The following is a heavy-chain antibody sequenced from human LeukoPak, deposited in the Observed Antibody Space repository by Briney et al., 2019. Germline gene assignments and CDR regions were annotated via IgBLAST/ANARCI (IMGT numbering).Heavy chain of an antibody. D-gene: IGHD2-2*01. V-gene: IGHV3-33*06. CDR2: IRHDGSNK. J-gene: IGHJ5*02. Sequence: GRPLRLSCAASGFTFSDYGMYWVRQAPGKGLEGLAVIRHDGSNKYYADSVKGRFTISRDNFKNTLYLQMNSLGAEDTAMYYCAKASSASPSCLNLWGQGTLVTVSS. CDR1: GFTFSDYG. CDR3: AKASSASPSCLNL.